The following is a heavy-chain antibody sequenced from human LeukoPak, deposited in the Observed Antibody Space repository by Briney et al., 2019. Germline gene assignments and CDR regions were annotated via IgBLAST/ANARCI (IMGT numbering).Heavy chain of an antibody. J-gene: IGHJ4*02. CDR1: GFTFSSYA. V-gene: IGHV3-30-3*01. Sequence: AGGSLRLSCAASGFTFSSYAMHWVRQAPGKGLEWVAVISYDGSNKYYADSVKGRFTISRDNSKNTLYLQMNSLRAEDTAVYYCARDPPHVVAGTLDYWGQGTLVTVSS. D-gene: IGHD6-19*01. CDR2: ISYDGSNK. CDR3: ARDPPHVVAGTLDY.